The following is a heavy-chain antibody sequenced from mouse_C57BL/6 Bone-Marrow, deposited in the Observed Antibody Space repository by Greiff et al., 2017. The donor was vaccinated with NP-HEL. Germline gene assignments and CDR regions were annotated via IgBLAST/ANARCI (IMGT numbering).Heavy chain of an antibody. D-gene: IGHD3-2*02. V-gene: IGHV1-81*01. J-gene: IGHJ3*01. CDR3: ARSDSSGSWFAY. Sequence: QVQLQQSGAELARPGASVKLSCKASGYTFTSYGISWVKQRTGQGLEWIGEIYPRSGNTYYNEKFKGKATLTVDKSSSTAYMQLSSLTSEDSAVYYCARSDSSGSWFAYWGQGTLVTVSA. CDR1: GYTFTSYG. CDR2: IYPRSGNT.